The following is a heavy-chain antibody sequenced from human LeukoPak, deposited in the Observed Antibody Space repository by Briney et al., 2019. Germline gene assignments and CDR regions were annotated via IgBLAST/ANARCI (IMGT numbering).Heavy chain of an antibody. CDR1: GFIFSTYE. CDR3: ATSRGSWPDYFDY. CDR2: IGGSGRTI. V-gene: IGHV3-48*03. Sequence: GGSLRLSCAASGFIFSTYEMNWVRQAPGKGLQWISYIGGSGRTIFYADSVKGRFTISRDNAKNSLYLQMNSLRAEDTAVYYCATSRGSWPDYFDYWGQGTLVTVSS. D-gene: IGHD6-13*01. J-gene: IGHJ4*02.